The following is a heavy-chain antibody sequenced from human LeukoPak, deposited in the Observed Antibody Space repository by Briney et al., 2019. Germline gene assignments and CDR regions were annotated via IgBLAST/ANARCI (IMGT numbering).Heavy chain of an antibody. J-gene: IGHJ4*02. Sequence: QAGGSLRLSCAAPGFTFSSFGMSWVRQAPGKGLEWVSAISDDGRSTYYADSVKGRFTISRDNSKNTLYLQMNSLRFEDTALYFCAKRVPYSSSSVYFDYWGQGTLVTVSP. CDR2: ISDDGRST. V-gene: IGHV3-23*01. CDR3: AKRVPYSSSSVYFDY. D-gene: IGHD6-6*01. CDR1: GFTFSSFG.